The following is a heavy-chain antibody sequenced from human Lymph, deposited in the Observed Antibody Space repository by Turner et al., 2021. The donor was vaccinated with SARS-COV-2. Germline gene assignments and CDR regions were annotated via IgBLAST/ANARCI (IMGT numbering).Heavy chain of an antibody. V-gene: IGHV3-30-3*01. CDR3: ARDSSGSGTLDY. CDR1: GFTFNNYP. D-gene: IGHD3-10*01. CDR2: ISYDGSNK. J-gene: IGHJ4*02. Sequence: QVQLVDSGGGVVQPWRSLRLSFAASGFTFNNYPMHWVRQAPGKGLEWVAVISYDGSNKYYADSVKGRFTISRDNSKNTLYLQMNSLRAEDTAVYYCARDSSGSGTLDYWGQGTLVTVSS.